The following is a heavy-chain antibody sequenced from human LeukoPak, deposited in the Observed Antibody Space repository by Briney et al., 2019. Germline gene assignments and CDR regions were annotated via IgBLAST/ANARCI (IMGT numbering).Heavy chain of an antibody. CDR1: GFPFTSSG. CDR2: MNAVGVT. CDR3: SSDYPHYYFYMDV. J-gene: IGHJ6*03. Sequence: GGSLRLSCAASGFPFTSSGMSRVRQAPGKGPEWVSSMNAVGVTYYADSVKGRFTISRDISKNTMYLQMSSLRADDTAVYYCSSDYPHYYFYMDVWGKGTTVTVSS. V-gene: IGHV3-23*01. D-gene: IGHD4-11*01.